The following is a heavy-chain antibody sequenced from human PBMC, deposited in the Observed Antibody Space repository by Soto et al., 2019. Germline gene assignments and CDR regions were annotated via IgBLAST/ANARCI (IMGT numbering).Heavy chain of an antibody. CDR3: ARHTYSGYDFGY. J-gene: IGHJ4*02. CDR2: ISAYNGNT. D-gene: IGHD5-12*01. V-gene: IGHV1-18*01. Sequence: ASVKVSCKASGYTFTSYGISWVRQAPGQGLEWMGRISAYNGNTNYAQKLQGRVTLTTDTSPSAADMERRSLGSDDTAVYCCARHTYSGYDFGYWGQGTLVTVSS. CDR1: GYTFTSYG.